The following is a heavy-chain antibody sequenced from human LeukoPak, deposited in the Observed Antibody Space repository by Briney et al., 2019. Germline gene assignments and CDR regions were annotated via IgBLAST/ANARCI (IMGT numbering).Heavy chain of an antibody. V-gene: IGHV3-48*03. J-gene: IGHJ6*04. D-gene: IGHD3-10*01. CDR1: GFTFSSYE. CDR3: ARASITMVRGEDYGMDV. CDR2: ISSSGNTI. Sequence: PGGSLRLSCAASGFTFSSYEMNWVRQAPGKGLEWVSYISSSGNTIYYADSVKGRFTISRDNAKNSLYLQMNSLRAEDTAVYYCARASITMVRGEDYGMDVWGKGTTVTVSS.